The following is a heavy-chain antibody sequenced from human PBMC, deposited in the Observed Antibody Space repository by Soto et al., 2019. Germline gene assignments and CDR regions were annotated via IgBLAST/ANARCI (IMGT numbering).Heavy chain of an antibody. CDR3: ARVRGWYYYFDQ. CDR2: IKHDGSEK. V-gene: IGHV3-7*05. D-gene: IGHD6-19*01. Sequence: EVQLVESGGGLVQPGGSLRLSCAASGATFSTYWMSWVRQAPGKGLEWVANIKHDGSEKYYVDSVKGRFTISRDNTRNSLFLQMNSLRAEDTAVYFCARVRGWYYYFDQWGQGTLVTVSS. CDR1: GATFSTYW. J-gene: IGHJ4*02.